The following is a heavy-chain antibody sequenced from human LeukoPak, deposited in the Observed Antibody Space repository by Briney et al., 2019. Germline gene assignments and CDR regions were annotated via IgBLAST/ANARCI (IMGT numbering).Heavy chain of an antibody. V-gene: IGHV3-9*03. CDR2: ISWNSGSI. Sequence: QPGRSLRLSCAASGFTFDDYAMHWVRQAPGKGLEWVSGISWNSGSIGYADSVKGRFNISRDNAKNSLYLQMNSLGAEDMALYYCAKDSSSGSLDYWGQGTLVTVSS. CDR1: GFTFDDYA. J-gene: IGHJ4*02. D-gene: IGHD3-22*01. CDR3: AKDSSSGSLDY.